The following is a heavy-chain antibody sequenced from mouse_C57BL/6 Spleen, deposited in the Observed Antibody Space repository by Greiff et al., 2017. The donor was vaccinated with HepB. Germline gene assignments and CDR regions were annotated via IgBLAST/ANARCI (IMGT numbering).Heavy chain of an antibody. CDR3: TDGDDGYPFAY. V-gene: IGHV1-15*01. CDR2: IDPETGGT. CDR1: GYTFTDYE. Sequence: QVQLQQSGAELVRPGASVTLSCKASGYTFTDYEMHWVKQTPVHGLEWIGAIDPETGGTAYNQKFKGKAILTADKSSSTAYMELRSLTSEDSAVYYCTDGDDGYPFAYWGQGTLVTVAA. D-gene: IGHD2-3*01. J-gene: IGHJ3*01.